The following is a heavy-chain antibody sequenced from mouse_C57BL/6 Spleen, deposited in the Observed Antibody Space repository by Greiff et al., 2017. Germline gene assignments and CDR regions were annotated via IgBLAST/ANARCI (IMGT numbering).Heavy chain of an antibody. D-gene: IGHD2-5*01. CDR1: GYTFTSYW. V-gene: IGHV1-55*01. CDR2: INPGSGST. CDR3: AGRRYYSTFDY. J-gene: IGHJ2*01. Sequence: VQLQQPGAELVKPGASVKMSCKASGYTFTSYWITWVKQRPGQGLEWIGDINPGSGSTNYNEKFKSKATLTVDTSSSTAYMQLSSLTSGDAAVYYCAGRRYYSTFDYWGQGTTLTVSS.